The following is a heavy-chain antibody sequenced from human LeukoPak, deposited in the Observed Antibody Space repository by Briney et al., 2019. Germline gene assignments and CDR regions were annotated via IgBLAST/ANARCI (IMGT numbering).Heavy chain of an antibody. Sequence: SETLSLTCTVSGGFISSYYWSWIRQPPGKGLEWIGYIYYSGSTNYNPSLKSRVTISVDTSKNQFSLKLSSVTAADTAVYYCARCRLLGYFDWPDAFDIWGQGTMVTVSS. J-gene: IGHJ3*02. CDR1: GGFISSYY. CDR3: ARCRLLGYFDWPDAFDI. V-gene: IGHV4-59*01. D-gene: IGHD3-9*01. CDR2: IYYSGST.